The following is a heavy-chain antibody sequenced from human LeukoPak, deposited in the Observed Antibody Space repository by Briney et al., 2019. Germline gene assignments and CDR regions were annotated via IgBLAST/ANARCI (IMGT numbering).Heavy chain of an antibody. J-gene: IGHJ4*02. D-gene: IGHD3-16*02. CDR3: ARALPPYDYVWGSYRSRGAFDY. V-gene: IGHV4-59*12. Sequence: ASETLSLTCTVSGGSISSYYWSWIRQPPGKGPEWIGFIYYIGSTNYNPSLKSRVTISVDTSKNQFSLKLSSVTAADTAVYYCARALPPYDYVWGSYRSRGAFDYWGQGTLVTVSS. CDR1: GGSISSYY. CDR2: IYYIGST.